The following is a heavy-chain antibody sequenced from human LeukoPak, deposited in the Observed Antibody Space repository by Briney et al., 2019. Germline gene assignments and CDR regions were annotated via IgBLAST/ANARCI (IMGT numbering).Heavy chain of an antibody. CDR1: GFTFDDYA. V-gene: IGHV3-9*01. J-gene: IGHJ4*02. D-gene: IGHD6-6*01. CDR3: AKGLYSTSSGQFDY. CDR2: ISWNSGTI. Sequence: RTGRSLRLSCAASGFTFDDYAMHWVRQAPGKGLEWVSGISWNSGTIGYADSVKGRFTISRDNAKKSLFLQMNSLRAEDTALYYYAKGLYSTSSGQFDYWGQGTLVTVSS.